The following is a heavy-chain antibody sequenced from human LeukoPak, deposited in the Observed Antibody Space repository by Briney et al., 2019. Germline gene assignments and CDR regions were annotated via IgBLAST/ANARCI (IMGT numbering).Heavy chain of an antibody. Sequence: EASVKVSCKTSGGSVSSNAISWVRQAPGQGLEWMGRIIPILGIANYAQKFQGRVTITADKSTSTAYMELSSLRSEDTAVYYCARGVQDENGYNLYYFDYWGQGTLVTVSS. CDR2: IIPILGIA. V-gene: IGHV1-69*04. J-gene: IGHJ4*02. D-gene: IGHD5-24*01. CDR1: GGSVSSNA. CDR3: ARGVQDENGYNLYYFDY.